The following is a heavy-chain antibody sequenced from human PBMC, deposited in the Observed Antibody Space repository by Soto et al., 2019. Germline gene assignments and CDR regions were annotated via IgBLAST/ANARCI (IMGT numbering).Heavy chain of an antibody. J-gene: IGHJ5*02. CDR1: GFSLSTSGVG. Sequence: QITLKESGPTLVKPTQTLTLTCTFSGFSLSTSGVGVGWIRQPPGKALEWLALIYWDDDKRYSPSLKSRLTITKDTSKNQEVLTMTNMDPVDTATYYCAHLRMGVVPAAIRGEYNWFDPWGQGTLVTVSS. CDR2: IYWDDDK. V-gene: IGHV2-5*02. CDR3: AHLRMGVVPAAIRGEYNWFDP. D-gene: IGHD2-2*01.